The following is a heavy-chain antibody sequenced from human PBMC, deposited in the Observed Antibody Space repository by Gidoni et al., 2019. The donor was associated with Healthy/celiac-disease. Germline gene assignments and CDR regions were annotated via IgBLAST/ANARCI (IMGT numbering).Heavy chain of an antibody. CDR1: GGSISSSSYY. Sequence: QLQLQESGPGLVKPSETLSLTCTVSGGSISSSSYYWGWIRQPPGQGLEGIGSINYSGSTDYNPSLNRRVTISVDTSKNQFSRKLSSVTAADTAVYYCARHGRSSGWSLDWFDPWGQGTLVTVSS. J-gene: IGHJ5*02. CDR3: ARHGRSSGWSLDWFDP. D-gene: IGHD6-19*01. V-gene: IGHV4-39*01. CDR2: INYSGST.